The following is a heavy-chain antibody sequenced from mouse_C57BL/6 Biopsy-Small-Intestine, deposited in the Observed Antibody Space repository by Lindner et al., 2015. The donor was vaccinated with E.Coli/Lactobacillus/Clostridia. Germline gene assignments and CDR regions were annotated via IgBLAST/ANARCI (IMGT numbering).Heavy chain of an antibody. D-gene: IGHD1-1*02. J-gene: IGHJ1*03. CDR2: IWGDGST. CDR1: GLSLTSYG. CDR3: VKRWSGGIFDV. Sequence: VQLQESGPGLVAPSQSLSITCTVSGLSLTSYGVSWVRQPPGKGLEWLGVIWGDGSTNYHSAPISRLNISKDISKSQVFLKLNSLQLDDTATYYCVKRWSGGIFDVWGTGTTVTVSS. V-gene: IGHV2-3*01.